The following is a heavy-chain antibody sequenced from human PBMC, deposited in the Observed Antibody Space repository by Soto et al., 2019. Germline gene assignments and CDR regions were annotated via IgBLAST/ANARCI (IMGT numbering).Heavy chain of an antibody. CDR3: ARDGEKADYDFWSGPYGMDV. CDR1: GGTFSSYA. Sequence: ASVKVSCKASGGTFSSYAISWVRQAPGQGLEWMGGIIPIFGTANYAQKFQGRVTITADESTSTAYMELSSLRSEDTAVYYCARDGEKADYDFWSGPYGMDVWGQGTTVTVSS. J-gene: IGHJ6*02. D-gene: IGHD3-3*01. V-gene: IGHV1-69*13. CDR2: IIPIFGTA.